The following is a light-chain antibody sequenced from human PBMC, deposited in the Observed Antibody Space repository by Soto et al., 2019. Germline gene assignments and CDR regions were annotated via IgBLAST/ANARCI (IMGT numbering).Light chain of an antibody. V-gene: IGKV1-17*01. CDR1: QGIRND. Sequence: DIQLTQSPSSLSASVGDRVTITCRASQGIRNDLGWDQQKPGKAPKRLIYAASRWQSGVPSRFSGSGSGTEFTHTISSRRPEDFAPYYCLPHNRYPRLPVGGGPKVEIK. CDR3: LPHNRYPRLP. J-gene: IGKJ4*01. CDR2: AAS.